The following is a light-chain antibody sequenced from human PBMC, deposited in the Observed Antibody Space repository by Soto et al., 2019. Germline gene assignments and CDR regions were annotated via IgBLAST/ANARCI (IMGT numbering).Light chain of an antibody. CDR1: QSVFNNH. Sequence: SVLPQSPGTLSLSPGERATLSCRASQSVFNNHIGWYQQHPGQAPRLLIYGASSRATGIPDRFSGSGSGTDFTLTITRLEPEDSAVYFCQQYTGPPTTFGQGTRLEIK. CDR2: GAS. J-gene: IGKJ5*01. V-gene: IGKV3-20*01. CDR3: QQYTGPPTT.